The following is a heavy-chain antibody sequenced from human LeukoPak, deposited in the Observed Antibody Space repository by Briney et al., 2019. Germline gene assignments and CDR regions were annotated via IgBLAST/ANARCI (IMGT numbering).Heavy chain of an antibody. J-gene: IGHJ5*02. Sequence: PSESLSLTCPVSGGSISSSSYYWGWLRQPPGKGLEWIGSIYYRESTYYNPTLKSRVTVSVDTSKNQFSLKLSPVTAADTAVYYCALIRGYCRTWGQGTLVTVSS. D-gene: IGHD2-15*01. V-gene: IGHV4-39*01. CDR1: GGSISSSSYY. CDR2: IYYREST. CDR3: ALIRGYCRT.